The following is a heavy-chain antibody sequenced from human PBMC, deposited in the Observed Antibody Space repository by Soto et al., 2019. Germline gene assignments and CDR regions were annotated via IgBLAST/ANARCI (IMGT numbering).Heavy chain of an antibody. CDR1: GYTFTSYD. D-gene: IGHD6-25*01. V-gene: IGHV1-8*01. Sequence: QVQLVQSGAEVKKPGASVKVSCKASGYTFTSYDINWVRQATGQRLEWMGWMNPNSGNTGYAQKFQGRVTMTRNTSISTAYMELSSLRSEDTAVYYCALRGVIAAPHDAFDIWGQGTMVTVSS. CDR2: MNPNSGNT. CDR3: ALRGVIAAPHDAFDI. J-gene: IGHJ3*02.